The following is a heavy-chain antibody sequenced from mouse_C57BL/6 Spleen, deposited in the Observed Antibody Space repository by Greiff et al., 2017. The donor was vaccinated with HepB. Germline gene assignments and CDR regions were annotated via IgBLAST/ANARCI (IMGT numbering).Heavy chain of an antibody. Sequence: DVQLQESGAELVRPGASVKLSCTASGFNIKDDYMHWVKQRPEQGLEWIGWIDPENGDTEYASKFQGKATITADTSSNTAYLQLSSLTSEDTAVYYCTTGLRAWFAYWGQGTLVTVSA. J-gene: IGHJ3*01. CDR1: GFNIKDDY. CDR2: IDPENGDT. V-gene: IGHV14-4*01. CDR3: TTGLRAWFAY. D-gene: IGHD2-4*01.